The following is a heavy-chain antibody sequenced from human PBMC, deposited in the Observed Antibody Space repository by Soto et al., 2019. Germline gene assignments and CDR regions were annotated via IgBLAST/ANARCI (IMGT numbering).Heavy chain of an antibody. Sequence: ASVKVSCKASGYTFTSYGISWVRQAPGQGLEWMGWISAYNGNTNYAQKLQGRVTMTTDTSTSTAYMELRSLRSDDTAVYYCARERAGYDILTGYYTFDYWGQGTLVTVSS. CDR2: ISAYNGNT. V-gene: IGHV1-18*01. J-gene: IGHJ4*02. CDR1: GYTFTSYG. CDR3: ARERAGYDILTGYYTFDY. D-gene: IGHD3-9*01.